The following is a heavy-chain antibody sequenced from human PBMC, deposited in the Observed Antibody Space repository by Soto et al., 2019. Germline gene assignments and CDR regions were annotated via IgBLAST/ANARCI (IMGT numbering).Heavy chain of an antibody. Sequence: GASVKVSCKASGDTFSTYTITWMRQAPGQGLEWMGGIIPIFGTANYAQKFQGRVTITADESTSTAYMELSSLRSEDTAVYYCAREAYDSSGYHHFDYWGQGTLVTVSS. CDR2: IIPIFGTA. V-gene: IGHV1-69*13. J-gene: IGHJ4*02. CDR1: GDTFSTYT. D-gene: IGHD3-22*01. CDR3: AREAYDSSGYHHFDY.